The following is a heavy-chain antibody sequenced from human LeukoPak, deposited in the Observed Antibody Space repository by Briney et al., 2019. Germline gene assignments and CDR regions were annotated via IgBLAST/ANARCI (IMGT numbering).Heavy chain of an antibody. J-gene: IGHJ6*04. CDR1: GFTFTNYA. CDR3: ALPPTIQAGMDV. V-gene: IGHV3-23*01. Sequence: PGTSLRLSCVASGFTFTNYAMSWVRQAPGKGLEWVSAITGSDGTSHYADSVKGRFTISRDNSKNTLYLQVNSLRAEDTAVYYCALPPTIQAGMDVWGKGTTVTVSS. D-gene: IGHD2-2*02. CDR2: ITGSDGTS.